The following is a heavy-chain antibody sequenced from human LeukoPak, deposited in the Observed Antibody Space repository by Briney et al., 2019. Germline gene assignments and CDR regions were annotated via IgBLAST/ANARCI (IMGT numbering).Heavy chain of an antibody. J-gene: IGHJ4*02. CDR2: ISYDGSNK. CDR1: GFTFSSYG. CDR3: AKNGGSYSYYFDY. Sequence: GGSLRLSCAASGFTFSSYGMHWVRQAPGKGLERVAVISYDGSNKYYADSVKGRFTISRDNSKNTLYLQMNSLGAEDTAVYYCAKNGGSYSYYFDYWGQGTLVTVSS. D-gene: IGHD1-26*01. V-gene: IGHV3-30*18.